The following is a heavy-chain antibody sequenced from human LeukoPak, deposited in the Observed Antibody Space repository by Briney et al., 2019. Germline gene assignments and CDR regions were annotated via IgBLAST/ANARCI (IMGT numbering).Heavy chain of an antibody. CDR3: ARHDSSGYSIEY. D-gene: IGHD3-22*01. V-gene: IGHV4-59*11. Sequence: SETLSLTCTVSGGAISSHYWSWIRQPPGKGLEWIGYTYFSGNINYNPSLKSRVTISVDTSKTHFSLKLSSVTAADTAVYYCARHDSSGYSIEYWGQGTQVTVAS. J-gene: IGHJ4*02. CDR1: GGAISSHY. CDR2: TYFSGNI.